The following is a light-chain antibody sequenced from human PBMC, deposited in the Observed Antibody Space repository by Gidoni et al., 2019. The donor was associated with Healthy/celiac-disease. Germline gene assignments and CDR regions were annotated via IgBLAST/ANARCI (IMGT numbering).Light chain of an antibody. J-gene: IGKJ5*01. V-gene: IGKV1-27*01. CDR2: AAS. CDR1: QGISNY. CDR3: QKYNSAPFT. Sequence: DIKMSQSPSSLSASVGERVTITCRASQGISNYLAWYQQKPGKVPKLLIYAASPLQSGVPSRFSGSGSGTDFTLTISSLQPEDVATYYCQKYNSAPFTFGQGTRLEIK.